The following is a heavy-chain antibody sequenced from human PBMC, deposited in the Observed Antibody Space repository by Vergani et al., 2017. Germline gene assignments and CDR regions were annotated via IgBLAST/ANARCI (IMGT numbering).Heavy chain of an antibody. J-gene: IGHJ4*02. Sequence: EVQLVQSGAEVKKPGESLKISCQGSGYSFTTYWIGWVRQMSGKGLEWMGSIYPGDSATRYSPSFQGKVTISADKSLNTACRQWSSLKASDTAMYYCGRGDYGGYLYLNYWGQGTLVTVSS. D-gene: IGHD4-17*01. CDR2: IYPGDSAT. V-gene: IGHV5-51*03. CDR1: GYSFTTYW. CDR3: GRGDYGGYLYLNY.